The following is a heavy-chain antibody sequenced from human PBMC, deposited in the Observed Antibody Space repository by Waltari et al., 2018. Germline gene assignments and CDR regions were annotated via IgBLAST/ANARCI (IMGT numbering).Heavy chain of an antibody. Sequence: QVHLLQSGPEVKKPGASVTVSCKASGYSFTNYGISWVRQAPGQGLEWMGWISAYNGNRNYAQKLQGRVTMNTDTSTRTAYMELRNLRSDDTAVYYCAREEDYYYYGMDVWGQGTTVNVSS. J-gene: IGHJ6*02. CDR2: ISAYNGNR. V-gene: IGHV1-18*01. CDR1: GYSFTNYG. CDR3: AREEDYYYYGMDV.